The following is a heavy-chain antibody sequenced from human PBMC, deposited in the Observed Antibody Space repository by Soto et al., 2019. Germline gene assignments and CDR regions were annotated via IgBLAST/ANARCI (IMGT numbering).Heavy chain of an antibody. CDR1: GFTFSDYA. D-gene: IGHD3-22*01. J-gene: IGHJ1*01. Sequence: GGSLRLSCAASGFTFSDYAMSWVRQGPGKGLEWVSTISGSGGRTFYADSVKGRFTISRDNSKNTLSLQMNSLRAEDTAVYYCARGTYYDSSGYYYSPEYFQHWGQGTLVTVSS. CDR3: ARGTYYDSSGYYYSPEYFQH. CDR2: ISGSGGRT. V-gene: IGHV3-23*01.